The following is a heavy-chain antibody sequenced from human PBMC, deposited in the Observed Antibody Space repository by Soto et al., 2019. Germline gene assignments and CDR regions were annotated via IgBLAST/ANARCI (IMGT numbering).Heavy chain of an antibody. V-gene: IGHV4-39*01. CDR3: ARHYYDFWSGYPDWFDP. CDR1: GGSISSSSYY. J-gene: IGHJ5*02. Sequence: PSETLSLTCTVSGGSISSSSYYWGWIRQPPGKGLEWIGSIYYSGSTYYNPSLKSRVTISVDTSKNQFSLKLSSVTAADTAVYYCARHYYDFWSGYPDWFDPWSQGTLVTGSS. CDR2: IYYSGST. D-gene: IGHD3-3*01.